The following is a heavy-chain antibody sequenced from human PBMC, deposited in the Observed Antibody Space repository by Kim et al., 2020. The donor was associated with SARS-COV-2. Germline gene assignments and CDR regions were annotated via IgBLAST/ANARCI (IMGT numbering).Heavy chain of an antibody. D-gene: IGHD6-13*01. CDR2: IKSKTDGGTT. J-gene: IGHJ6*02. CDR3: TTELTGSSWRFYYYYGMDV. V-gene: IGHV3-15*01. Sequence: GGSLRLSCAASGFTFSNAWMSWVRQAPGKGLEWVGRIKSKTDGGTTDYAAPVKGRFTISRDDSKNTLYLQMNSLKTEDTAVYYCTTELTGSSWRFYYYYGMDVWGQGTTVTVSS. CDR1: GFTFSNAW.